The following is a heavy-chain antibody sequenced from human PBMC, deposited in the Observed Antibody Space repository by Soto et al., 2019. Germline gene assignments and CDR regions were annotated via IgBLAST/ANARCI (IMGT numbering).Heavy chain of an antibody. D-gene: IGHD3-10*01. CDR3: SIYSYGYRGERDAY. V-gene: IGHV3-11*06. J-gene: IGHJ4*01. CDR2: ISSSSSYI. CDR1: GGSFSGYY. Sequence: LSLTCAVYGGSFSGYYWSWIRQPPGKGLEWVSSISSSSSYIYYADSVKGRFTISRDNAKNSLYLQMNSLRAEDTAVYYFSIYSYGYRGERDAYSAQRTL.